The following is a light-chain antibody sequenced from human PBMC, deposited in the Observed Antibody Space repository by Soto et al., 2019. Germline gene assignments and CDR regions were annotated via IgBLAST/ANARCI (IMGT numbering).Light chain of an antibody. J-gene: IGKJ4*01. Sequence: EKALTQSPVTLSLSPGERATLSCRASQSVSSNLAWYQQRPGQAPRLLIYGASTRASGVPDRFSGSGSGTEFTLTISSLQSEDSAVYYCQQYDVWPALTFGGGTKVDIE. CDR2: GAS. V-gene: IGKV3-15*01. CDR3: QQYDVWPALT. CDR1: QSVSSN.